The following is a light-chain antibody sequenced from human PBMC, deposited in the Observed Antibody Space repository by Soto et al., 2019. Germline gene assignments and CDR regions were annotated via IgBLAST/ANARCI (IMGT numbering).Light chain of an antibody. CDR2: AAS. J-gene: IGKJ5*01. V-gene: IGKV1-8*01. CDR1: QVISSY. CDR3: QQYGSSPT. Sequence: ILIPQSQGSRSPSHAARVTITCRASQVISSYLAWYQQKPGKAPKLLIYAASTLQSGVPSRFSGSGSGTDFTLTISRLEPEDFAVYYCQQYGSSPTFGQGTRLEIK.